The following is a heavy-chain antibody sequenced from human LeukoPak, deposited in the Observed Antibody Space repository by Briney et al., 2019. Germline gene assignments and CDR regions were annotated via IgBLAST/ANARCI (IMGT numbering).Heavy chain of an antibody. D-gene: IGHD3-22*01. CDR3: ARNLYDGSGYWDY. V-gene: IGHV1-2*02. CDR2: INPNSGGT. Sequence: ASVKVSCKASGYTFTGYYMHWVRQAPGQGLEWMGWINPNSGGTNYAQKFQGRVTMTRDTSISTAYMELSRLRSDDTAVYYCARNLYDGSGYWDYWGQGTLVTVSS. CDR1: GYTFTGYY. J-gene: IGHJ4*02.